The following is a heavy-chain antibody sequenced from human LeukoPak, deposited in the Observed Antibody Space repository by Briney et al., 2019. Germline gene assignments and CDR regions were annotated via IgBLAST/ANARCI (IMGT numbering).Heavy chain of an antibody. CDR3: ARDDSPHFGIAAIGYFDS. V-gene: IGHV4-39*07. D-gene: IGHD6-13*01. J-gene: IGHJ4*02. CDR1: GGSITSTSYY. CDR2: IYYTDVT. Sequence: TPSETLSLTCTVSGGSITSTSYYWGWIRQPPGKGLEWIASIYYTDVTHYNPSLKGRVTISLDTSKNQFSLNLTSVTAADTAVYYCARDDSPHFGIAAIGYFDSWGQGTLVSVSS.